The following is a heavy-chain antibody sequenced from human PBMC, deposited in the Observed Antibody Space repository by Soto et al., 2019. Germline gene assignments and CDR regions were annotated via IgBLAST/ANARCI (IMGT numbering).Heavy chain of an antibody. D-gene: IGHD2-8*02. CDR3: ASSVLVTSTMNYFDL. V-gene: IGHV5-51*01. CDR1: GYSCSNFW. Sequence: PGESLKSSCQASGYSCSNFWIALVRQIPGAGLEWLGIIYPDDSDIRYSPSFLGQVTISADKSIKTTYLQWSSLKASETAIYFCASSVLVTSTMNYFDLWGQGTLVTVSS. CDR2: IYPDDSDI. J-gene: IGHJ4*02.